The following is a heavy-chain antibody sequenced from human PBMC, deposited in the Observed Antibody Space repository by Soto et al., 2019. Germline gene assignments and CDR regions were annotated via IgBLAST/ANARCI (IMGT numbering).Heavy chain of an antibody. CDR3: SRGRVEDSSGWATYFDY. CDR1: GFTFSGYP. J-gene: IGHJ4*02. V-gene: IGHV3-64*01. D-gene: IGHD6-19*01. CDR2: INTNGVNT. Sequence: EVQLVESGGGLVQPGGSLRLSCAASGFTFSGYPMFWFRQAPGKGLENVSAINTNGVNTFYAKSVKARFTFSRDNSKNRMYLQMGSLRAEDMSVYYCSRGRVEDSSGWATYFDYWGQGTLVTVSS.